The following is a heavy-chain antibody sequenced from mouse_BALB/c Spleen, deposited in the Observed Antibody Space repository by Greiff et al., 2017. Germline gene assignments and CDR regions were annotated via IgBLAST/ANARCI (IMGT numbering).Heavy chain of an antibody. J-gene: IGHJ2*01. Sequence: EVKLQESGGGLVKPGGSLKLSCAASGFTFSSYAMSWVRQSPEKRLEWVAEISSGGSYTYYPDTVTGRFTISRDNAKNTLYLEMSSLRSEDTAMYYCARVYGSSYDFDYWGQGTTLTVSS. V-gene: IGHV5-9-4*01. CDR3: ARVYGSSYDFDY. CDR1: GFTFSSYA. D-gene: IGHD1-1*01. CDR2: ISSGGSYT.